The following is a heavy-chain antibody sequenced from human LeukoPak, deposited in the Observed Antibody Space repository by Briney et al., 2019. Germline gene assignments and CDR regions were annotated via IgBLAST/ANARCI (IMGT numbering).Heavy chain of an antibody. V-gene: IGHV3-48*01. CDR2: ITTSSNAR. CDR3: ARGGSRQYNF. Sequence: GGSLRLSCAASGFTFNTYGMNWVRQAPGKGLEWVSFITTSSNARYYADSVKGRFTISRDNAKNSLYLQMNSLRVEDTAVYYCARGGSRQYNFWGQGTLVTVSS. D-gene: IGHD5-18*01. CDR1: GFTFNTYG. J-gene: IGHJ4*02.